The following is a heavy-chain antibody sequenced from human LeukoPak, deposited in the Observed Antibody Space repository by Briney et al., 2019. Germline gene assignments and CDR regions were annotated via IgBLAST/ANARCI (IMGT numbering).Heavy chain of an antibody. J-gene: IGHJ5*02. CDR1: GYAFTSYG. CDR2: INTYNGNT. D-gene: IGHD3-10*01. CDR3: AREVISLLRGVIVTSWVDP. Sequence: GASVKVSCKASGYAFTSYGITWVRQAPGQGLEWMGWINTYNGNTNYAQNFQGRVTMTTDTSTSTAYLEMKSLRSDDTAVYYCAREVISLLRGVIVTSWVDPWGQGTLVTVSS. V-gene: IGHV1-18*01.